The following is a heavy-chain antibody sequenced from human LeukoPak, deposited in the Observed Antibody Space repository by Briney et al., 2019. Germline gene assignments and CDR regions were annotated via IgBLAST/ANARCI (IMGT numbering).Heavy chain of an antibody. CDR1: GGSLSGYY. V-gene: IGHV4-34*01. CDR3: ARNYQGYYYYMDV. CDR2: INHSGST. J-gene: IGHJ6*03. D-gene: IGHD1-7*01. Sequence: PSETLSLTCAVYGGSLSGYYGSWIRQLPGKGLEWSGEINHSGSTNYNPSLKSRVAISVDTSKNQFSLKLSSVTAADTAVYYCARNYQGYYYYMDVWGKGTTVTVSS.